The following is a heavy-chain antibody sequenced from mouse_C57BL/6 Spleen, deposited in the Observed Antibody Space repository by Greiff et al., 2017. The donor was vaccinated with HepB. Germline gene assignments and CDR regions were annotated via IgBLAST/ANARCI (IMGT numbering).Heavy chain of an antibody. CDR1: GFTFSSYA. CDR2: ISDGGSYT. CDR3: AGYDYPYAMDY. J-gene: IGHJ4*01. Sequence: EVQRVESGGGLVKPGGSLKLSCAASGFTFSSYAMSWVRQTPEKRLEWVATISDGGSYTYYPDNVKGRFTISRDNAKNNLYLQMSHLKSEDTAMYYCAGYDYPYAMDYWGQGTSVTVSS. V-gene: IGHV5-4*01. D-gene: IGHD2-4*01.